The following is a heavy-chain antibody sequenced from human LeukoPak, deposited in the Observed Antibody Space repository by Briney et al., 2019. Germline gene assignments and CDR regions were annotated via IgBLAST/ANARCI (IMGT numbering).Heavy chain of an antibody. Sequence: GGSLRLSCAASGFTFSSYGMHWVRQAPGKGLEWVAFIRYDGSNKYYADSVKGRFTISRDNAKNSLYLQMNSLRAEDMALYYCAKANYYDSSGYYYSPDWYFDLWGRGTLVTVSS. CDR2: IRYDGSNK. V-gene: IGHV3-30*02. CDR1: GFTFSSYG. J-gene: IGHJ2*01. D-gene: IGHD3-22*01. CDR3: AKANYYDSSGYYYSPDWYFDL.